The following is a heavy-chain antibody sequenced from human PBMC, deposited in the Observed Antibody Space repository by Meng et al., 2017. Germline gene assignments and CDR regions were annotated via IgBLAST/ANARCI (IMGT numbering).Heavy chain of an antibody. J-gene: IGHJ5*02. CDR1: WFVLSTIGVG. CDR2: IYWYDDK. V-gene: IGHV2-5*01. D-gene: IGHD2-21*02. Sequence: KEYGPPLVIPTQTFTLICTFSWFVLSTIGVGVGWNRQPPGKALEWLALIYWYDDKRYSPSLKSRLTITKDTSKNQVVLTMTNMDPVDTATYYCAHRRGDSREGWFDPWGQGTLVTVSS. CDR3: AHRRGDSREGWFDP.